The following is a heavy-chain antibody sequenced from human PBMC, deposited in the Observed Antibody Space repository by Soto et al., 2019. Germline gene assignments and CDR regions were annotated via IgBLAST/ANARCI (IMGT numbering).Heavy chain of an antibody. D-gene: IGHD4-17*01. CDR1: GGTFSSYA. CDR3: ARDSPPYGDYYYYYGMDV. CDR2: IIPIFGTA. J-gene: IGHJ6*02. Sequence: QVQLVQSGAEVKKPGSSVKVSCKASGGTFSSYAISWVRQAPGQGLEWMGGIIPIFGTANYAQKFQGRVMITADESTSTAYMELSSLRSEDTAVYYCARDSPPYGDYYYYYGMDVWGQGTTVTVSS. V-gene: IGHV1-69*01.